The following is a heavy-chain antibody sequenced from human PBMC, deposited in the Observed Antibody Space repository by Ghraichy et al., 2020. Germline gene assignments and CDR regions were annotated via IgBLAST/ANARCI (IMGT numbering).Heavy chain of an antibody. CDR3: ARGTRSSAAYSMDV. D-gene: IGHD6-6*01. CDR1: GASISSGGHF. CDR2: IYNTGST. V-gene: IGHV4-31*03. J-gene: IGHJ6*02. Sequence: SETLSLTCTVSGASISSGGHFWSWIRQHPGKGLECIGHIYNTGSTYYNPSLKSRVSISVDTSKNQSSLKLSAVTAADTAVYYCARGTRSSAAYSMDVWGQGTTVTVSS.